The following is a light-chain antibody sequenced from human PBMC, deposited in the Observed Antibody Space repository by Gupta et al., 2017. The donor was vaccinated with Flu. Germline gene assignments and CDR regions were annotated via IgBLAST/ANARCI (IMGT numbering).Light chain of an antibody. CDR3: GAFAGGVYV. J-gene: IGLJ1*01. V-gene: IGLV2-11*01. CDR2: DVM. Sequence: QSALTQPRSVSGSPGQSVTVSCTGTSSDIGGSNYVSWYQQHPGKAPKLMIYDVMKRPAGVPVRFSGSKSGTTASLTISGPQAEDEADYYCGAFAGGVYVFGTGTKVTVL. CDR1: SSDIGGSNY.